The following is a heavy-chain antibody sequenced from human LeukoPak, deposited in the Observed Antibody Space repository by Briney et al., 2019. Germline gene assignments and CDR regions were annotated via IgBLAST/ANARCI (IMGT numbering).Heavy chain of an antibody. CDR2: INPNSGGT. J-gene: IGHJ4*02. CDR3: ARTAYYYGSGSPLDY. D-gene: IGHD3-10*01. V-gene: IGHV1-2*02. CDR1: GYTFTVYY. Sequence: ASVTVSCKASGYTFTVYYMHWVRQAPGQGLEWMGWINPNSGGTNYAQKFQGRVTMTRDTSISTAYMELSRLRSDDTAVYYCARTAYYYGSGSPLDYWGQGTLVTVSS.